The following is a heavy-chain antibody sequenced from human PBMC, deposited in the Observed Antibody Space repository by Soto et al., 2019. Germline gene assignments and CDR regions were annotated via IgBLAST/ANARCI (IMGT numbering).Heavy chain of an antibody. CDR1: GFTFASCG. V-gene: IGHV3-23*01. Sequence: GGSLRLSCLASGFTFASCGMNWVRQAPGKGLEWVAGISQTGANTYYAASVRGCFIISRNNSRNTVFLEMNRLRGEDSALYYCATEGAKTTWNFDFWGQGTKVTVSS. D-gene: IGHD1-26*01. CDR3: ATEGAKTTWNFDF. CDR2: ISQTGANT. J-gene: IGHJ4*02.